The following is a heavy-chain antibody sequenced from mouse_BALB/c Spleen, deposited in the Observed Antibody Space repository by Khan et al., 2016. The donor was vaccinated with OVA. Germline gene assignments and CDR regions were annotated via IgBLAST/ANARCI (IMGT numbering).Heavy chain of an antibody. J-gene: IGHJ3*01. CDR3: ARAGYGAFAY. D-gene: IGHD1-1*02. CDR2: IFPGNVNS. V-gene: IGHV1S56*01. CDR1: GYTFTSYY. Sequence: QVQLQQSGPELVKPGASVRISCKASGYTFTSYYIHWVKQRPGQGLEWIGWIFPGNVNSNYNERFKGKATLTADKSSSPAYMQLSSLSSADAAVYFCARAGYGAFAYWGQGTLVTVSA.